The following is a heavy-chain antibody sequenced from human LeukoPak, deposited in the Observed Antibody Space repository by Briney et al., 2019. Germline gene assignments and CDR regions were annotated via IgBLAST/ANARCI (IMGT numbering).Heavy chain of an antibody. CDR1: GYTFTFYC. J-gene: IGHJ4*02. Sequence: ASVTVSCTASGYTFTFYCTHWVRQAPGQGLEWMGWINANSGETNYAQKFQGRVTMTRDTSISTAYMELSSLRSHDTAVYYCGIGGFDYWGQGTLVTVSS. V-gene: IGHV1-2*02. CDR3: GIGGFDY. D-gene: IGHD3-10*01. CDR2: INANSGET.